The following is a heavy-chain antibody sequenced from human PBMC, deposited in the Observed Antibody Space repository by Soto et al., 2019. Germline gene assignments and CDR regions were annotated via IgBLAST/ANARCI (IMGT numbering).Heavy chain of an antibody. Sequence: EEQLLESGGGLVQPGGSLRLSCAASGFTFSLYAMTWVRHTPGKGLEWVASISGTGERTYYADSVKGRFIISKDNSKNTVFLQMNSLRAEDTAEYYCAKGVWLYDNYYGMEVWGQGTSVTVSS. CDR2: ISGTGERT. D-gene: IGHD3-9*01. CDR1: GFTFSLYA. V-gene: IGHV3-23*01. J-gene: IGHJ6*02. CDR3: AKGVWLYDNYYGMEV.